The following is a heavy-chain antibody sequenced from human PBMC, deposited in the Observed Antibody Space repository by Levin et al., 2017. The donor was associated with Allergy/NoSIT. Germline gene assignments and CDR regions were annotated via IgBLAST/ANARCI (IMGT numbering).Heavy chain of an antibody. Sequence: PGGSPRLSCVASGFSLSGYSMNWVRQAPGKGLEWVSTISGSGTYINYVDSVKGRFAISRDDGKNSVYLQMNSLRDEDTAVYYCARDQGLAWGQGVLVTVSS. CDR2: ISGSGTYI. J-gene: IGHJ5*02. CDR3: ARDQGLA. V-gene: IGHV3-21*04. CDR1: GFSLSGYS.